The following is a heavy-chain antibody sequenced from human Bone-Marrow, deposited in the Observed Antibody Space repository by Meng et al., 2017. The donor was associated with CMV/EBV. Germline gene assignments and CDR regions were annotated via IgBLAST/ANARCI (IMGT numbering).Heavy chain of an antibody. CDR3: ARIPKVFDSSSLGGDY. D-gene: IGHD6-6*01. CDR1: GGTFSSYA. Sequence: SVKVSCKASGGTFSSYAISWVRQAPGQGLEWMGGIIPILGIANYAQKLQGRVTMTTDTSTSTAYMELRSLRSDDTAVYYCARIPKVFDSSSLGGDYWGQGTLVTVSS. J-gene: IGHJ4*02. V-gene: IGHV1-69*10. CDR2: IIPILGIA.